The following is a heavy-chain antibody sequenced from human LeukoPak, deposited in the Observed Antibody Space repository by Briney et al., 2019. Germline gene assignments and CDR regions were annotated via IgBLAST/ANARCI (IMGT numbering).Heavy chain of an antibody. D-gene: IGHD2-2*01. V-gene: IGHV4-59*01. CDR2: IYYSGST. CDR1: GGSISSYY. Sequence: SETLSLTCTVSGGSISSYYWSWIRQPPGKGLEWIGYIYYSGSTNYNPSLKSRVTISVDTSKNQFSLKLSSVTAADTAVYYCARAGCSSTSRYDLPGYYYMDVWGKGTTVTVSS. CDR3: ARAGCSSTSRYDLPGYYYMDV. J-gene: IGHJ6*03.